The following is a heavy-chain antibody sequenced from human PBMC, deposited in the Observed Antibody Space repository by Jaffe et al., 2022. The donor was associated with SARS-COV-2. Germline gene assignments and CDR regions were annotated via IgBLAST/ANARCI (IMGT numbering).Heavy chain of an antibody. Sequence: EVQLLESGGGLVQPGGSLRLSCAASGFTFSSYAMSWVRQAPGKGLEWVSAISGSGGSTYYADSVKGRFTISRDNSKNTLYLQMNSLRAEDTAVYYCATQLGDGITGTTLYYWGQGTLVTVSS. J-gene: IGHJ4*02. D-gene: IGHD1-20*01. V-gene: IGHV3-23*01. CDR3: ATQLGDGITGTTLYY. CDR2: ISGSGGST. CDR1: GFTFSSYA.